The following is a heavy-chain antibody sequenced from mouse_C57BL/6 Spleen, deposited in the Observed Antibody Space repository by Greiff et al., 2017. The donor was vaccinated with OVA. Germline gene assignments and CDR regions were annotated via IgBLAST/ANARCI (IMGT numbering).Heavy chain of an antibody. CDR1: GYTFTDYY. J-gene: IGHJ4*01. V-gene: IGHV1-76*01. Sequence: QVQLQQSGAELVRPGASVKLSCKASGYTFTDYYINWVKQRPGQGLEWIARIYPGSGNTYYNEKFKGKATLTAEKSSSTAYMQLSSLTSEDSAVYFCARDLLDYYAMDYWGQGTSVTVSS. CDR3: ARDLLDYYAMDY. CDR2: IYPGSGNT.